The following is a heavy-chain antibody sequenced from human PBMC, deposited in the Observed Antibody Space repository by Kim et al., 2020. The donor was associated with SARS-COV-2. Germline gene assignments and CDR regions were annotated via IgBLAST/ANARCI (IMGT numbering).Heavy chain of an antibody. CDR1: GGSISSGDYY. CDR3: AREHDNWNGPSLFDY. J-gene: IGHJ4*02. Sequence: SETLSLTCTVSGGSISSGDYYWSWIRQPPGKGLEWIGYIYYSGSTYYNPSLKSRVTISVDTSKNQFSLKLSSVTAADTAVYYCAREHDNWNGPSLFDYWGQGTLVTVSS. V-gene: IGHV4-30-4*01. CDR2: IYYSGST. D-gene: IGHD1-20*01.